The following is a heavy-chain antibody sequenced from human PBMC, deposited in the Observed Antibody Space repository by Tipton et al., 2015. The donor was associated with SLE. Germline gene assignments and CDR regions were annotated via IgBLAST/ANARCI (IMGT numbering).Heavy chain of an antibody. Sequence: SLRLSCAASGFTFSDHYMDWVRQAPGKGLEWVGRTRNKANSYTTEYAASVKGRFTISRDDSKNSLYLQMNSLKTEDTAVYYCARDMSYWGQGTLVTVSS. V-gene: IGHV3-72*01. CDR3: ARDMSY. J-gene: IGHJ4*02. CDR2: TRNKANSYTT. CDR1: GFTFSDHY.